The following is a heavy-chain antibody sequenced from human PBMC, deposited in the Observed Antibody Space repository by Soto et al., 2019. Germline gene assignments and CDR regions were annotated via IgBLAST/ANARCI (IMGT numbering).Heavy chain of an antibody. V-gene: IGHV4-34*01. CDR2: INHSGST. CDR3: ARGSVRYYGSGSYYRYYYYGMDV. J-gene: IGHJ6*02. CDR1: GGSFSGYY. D-gene: IGHD3-10*01. Sequence: SETLSLTCAVYGGSFSGYYWSWIRQPPGKGLEWIGEINHSGSTNYNPSLKSRVTISVDTSKNQFSLKLSSVTAADTAVYYCARGSVRYYGSGSYYRYYYYGMDVWGQGTTVTVSS.